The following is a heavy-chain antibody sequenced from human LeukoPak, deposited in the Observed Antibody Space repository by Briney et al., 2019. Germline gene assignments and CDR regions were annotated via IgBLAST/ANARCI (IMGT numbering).Heavy chain of an antibody. D-gene: IGHD5-12*01. CDR2: IKQDGSEK. J-gene: IGHJ4*02. CDR1: GFTFSHYW. CDR3: ARDSGRFYIDY. V-gene: IGHV3-7*03. Sequence: PGGSLRLSCAASGFTFSHYWMTWVRPAPGKGLEWVANIKQDGSEKYYVDSLKGRFTISRDNAKNSLYLQINSLRADDTAIYYCARDSGRFYIDYWGQGTLVTVSS.